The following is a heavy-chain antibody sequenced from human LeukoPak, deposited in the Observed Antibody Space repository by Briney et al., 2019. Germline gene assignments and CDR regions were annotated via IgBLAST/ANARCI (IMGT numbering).Heavy chain of an antibody. Sequence: SETLSLTCAIYGGSFSGYYWSWIRQPPGKGLEWLGEINHSGSTNYNPSLKSRVTMSVDTSKNQFSLKLSSVTAADTAVYYCARVPRSYYYYYYMDVWGKGTTVTVSS. CDR2: INHSGST. CDR1: GGSFSGYY. J-gene: IGHJ6*03. V-gene: IGHV4-34*01. CDR3: ARVPRSYYYYYYMDV.